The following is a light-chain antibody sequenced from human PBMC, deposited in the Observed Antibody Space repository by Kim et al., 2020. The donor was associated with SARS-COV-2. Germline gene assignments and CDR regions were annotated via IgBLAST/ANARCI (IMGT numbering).Light chain of an antibody. CDR1: SLRSYY. Sequence: SSELTQDPAVSVALGQTVRITCQGDSLRSYYASWYQQKPGQAPGLVIYGKNNRPSGIPDRFSGSSSGNTASLTITGAQAEDEADYYCNSRDSSGNHPYVVFGGGTQLTVL. V-gene: IGLV3-19*01. J-gene: IGLJ2*01. CDR2: GKN. CDR3: NSRDSSGNHPYVV.